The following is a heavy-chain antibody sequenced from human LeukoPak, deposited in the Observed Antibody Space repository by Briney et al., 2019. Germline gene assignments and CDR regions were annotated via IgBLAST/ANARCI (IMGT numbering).Heavy chain of an antibody. Sequence: SETLSLTCTVSGGSISSSSYYWGWIRQPPGQGLEWIGSIYYSGSTYCKPSLKSRLTISVDTSKNQFSLKLSSVTAADTAVYYCARRREWEHDYWGQGTLVTVSS. CDR1: GGSISSSSYY. V-gene: IGHV4-39*01. J-gene: IGHJ4*02. D-gene: IGHD1-26*01. CDR3: ARRREWEHDY. CDR2: IYYSGST.